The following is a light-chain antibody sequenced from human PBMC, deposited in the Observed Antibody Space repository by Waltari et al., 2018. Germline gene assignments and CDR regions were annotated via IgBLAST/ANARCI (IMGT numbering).Light chain of an antibody. CDR2: GAS. CDR1: QSVAGN. Sequence: ETVMTQSPATLSVSPGERVTLSCRASQSVAGNLAWYQQKPDQAPRLLIYGASTRATGIPARFSGSGSGTEFTLTISSLQSEDFAVYYCQQYNNWPRTFGQGTKLEI. CDR3: QQYNNWPRT. V-gene: IGKV3-15*01. J-gene: IGKJ2*01.